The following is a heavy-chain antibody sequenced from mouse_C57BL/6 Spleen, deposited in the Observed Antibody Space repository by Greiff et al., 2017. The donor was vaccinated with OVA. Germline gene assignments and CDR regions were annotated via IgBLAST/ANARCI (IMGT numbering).Heavy chain of an antibody. CDR1: GYTFTSYW. V-gene: IGHV1-69*01. J-gene: IGHJ4*01. D-gene: IGHD1-3*01. Sequence: QVQLKQPGAELVMPGASVKLSCKASGYTFTSYWMHWVKQRPGQGLEWIGEIDPSDSYTNYNQKFKGKSTLTVDKSSSTAYMQLSSLTSEDSAVYYCARRVDRGAMDYWGQGTSVTVSS. CDR3: ARRVDRGAMDY. CDR2: IDPSDSYT.